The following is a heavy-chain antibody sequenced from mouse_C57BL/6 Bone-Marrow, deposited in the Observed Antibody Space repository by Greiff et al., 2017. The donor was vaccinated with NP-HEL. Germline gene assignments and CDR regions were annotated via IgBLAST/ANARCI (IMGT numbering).Heavy chain of an antibody. CDR3: ARAYYSYWYFDV. CDR1: GYTFTSYT. J-gene: IGHJ1*03. CDR2: INPSSGYT. D-gene: IGHD2-12*01. Sequence: LLESGAELARPGASVKMSCKASGYTFTSYTMHWVKQRPGQGLEWIGYINPSSGYTKYNQKFKDKATLTADKSSSTAYMQLSSLTSEDSAVYYCARAYYSYWYFDVWGTGTTVTVSS. V-gene: IGHV1-4*01.